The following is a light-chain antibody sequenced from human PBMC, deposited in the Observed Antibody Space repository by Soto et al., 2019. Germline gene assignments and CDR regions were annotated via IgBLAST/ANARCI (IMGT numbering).Light chain of an antibody. V-gene: IGKV3-15*01. J-gene: IGKJ1*01. CDR2: GAS. Sequence: EIVMTQSPDTLSVSPGERATLSCRASQSVRTNLAWYQHKPGQAPRLLIYGASTRATDIPGRFSGSGSGTEFTLPIISLQADDFAVYYCQQYSNVPPWTFGQGTKVEIK. CDR3: QQYSNVPPWT. CDR1: QSVRTN.